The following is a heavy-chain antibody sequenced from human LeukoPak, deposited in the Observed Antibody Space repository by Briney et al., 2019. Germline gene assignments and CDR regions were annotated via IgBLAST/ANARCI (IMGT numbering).Heavy chain of an antibody. Sequence: GASVKVSCKASGYTFTSYYMHWVRQAPGQGLEWMGIINPSGGSTAYAQKFQGRVTMTTDTSTSTAYMELRSLRSDDTAVYYCARRVRHCSGGSCSKSDAFDIWGQGTMVTASS. CDR3: ARRVRHCSGGSCSKSDAFDI. J-gene: IGHJ3*02. D-gene: IGHD2-15*01. V-gene: IGHV1-46*01. CDR1: GYTFTSYY. CDR2: INPSGGST.